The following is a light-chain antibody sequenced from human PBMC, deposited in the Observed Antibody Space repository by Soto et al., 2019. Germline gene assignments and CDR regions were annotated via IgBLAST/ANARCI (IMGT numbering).Light chain of an antibody. J-gene: IGKJ2*01. V-gene: IGKV1-12*01. CDR3: QQANSFPPYT. Sequence: DIQMTQSPSSVSASVGDRVTITCRASQGISSWLVWYQQKPGKAPKLLIYAASSLQSGVPSRFSGSGSGTDFTLTISSLHPEDFATYYCQQANSFPPYTFGQGTKLEIK. CDR2: AAS. CDR1: QGISSW.